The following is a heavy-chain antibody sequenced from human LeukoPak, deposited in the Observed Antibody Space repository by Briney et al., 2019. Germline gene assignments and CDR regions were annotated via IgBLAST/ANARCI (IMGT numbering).Heavy chain of an antibody. CDR3: AREGTMIVVVNTFNWFDP. D-gene: IGHD3-22*01. CDR1: GYTFTGYY. V-gene: IGHV1-2*02. J-gene: IGHJ5*02. Sequence: ASVKVSCKASGYTFTGYYMHWVRQAPGQGLEWMGWINPNSGGTNYAQKFQGRVTMTRDTSISTAYMELSRLRSDDTAVYYCAREGTMIVVVNTFNWFDPWGQGTLVTVSS. CDR2: INPNSGGT.